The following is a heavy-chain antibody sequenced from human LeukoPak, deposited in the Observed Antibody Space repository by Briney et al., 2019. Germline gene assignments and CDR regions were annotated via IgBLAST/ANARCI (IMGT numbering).Heavy chain of an antibody. J-gene: IGHJ4*02. CDR1: GFTFSDYW. V-gene: IGHV3-30*18. CDR2: ISYDGGNK. D-gene: IGHD6-19*01. Sequence: GGSLRLSCAASGFTFSDYWMHWVRQAPGKGLEWVASISYDGGNKYFADSVKGRFTISRDNSKNTLSLQMNSLRAEDTAVYYCAKKHSRGIAVAGTGYFDYWGQGTLVTVSS. CDR3: AKKHSRGIAVAGTGYFDY.